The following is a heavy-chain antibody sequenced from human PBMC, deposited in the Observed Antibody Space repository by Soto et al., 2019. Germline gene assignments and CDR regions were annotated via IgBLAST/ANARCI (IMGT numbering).Heavy chain of an antibody. CDR3: ARTSWLGHFDY. D-gene: IGHD6-19*01. Sequence: GGSLRLSCAASGFTFSSYSMNWVRQAPGKGLEWVSSISSSSYIYYADSVKGRFTISRDNAKNSLYLQMNSLRAEDTAVYYCARTSWLGHFDYWGQGTLVTVSS. V-gene: IGHV3-21*01. J-gene: IGHJ4*02. CDR1: GFTFSSYS. CDR2: ISSSSYI.